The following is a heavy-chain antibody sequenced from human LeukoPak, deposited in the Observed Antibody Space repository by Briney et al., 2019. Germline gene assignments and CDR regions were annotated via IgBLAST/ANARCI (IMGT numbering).Heavy chain of an antibody. CDR2: IYYSGST. J-gene: IGHJ4*02. Sequence: PSETLSLTCTVSGGSMSPYHWSWIRQPPGKGLEWTGYIYYSGSTNYNPSLKSRVTISVDTSKNQFSLKLSSVTAADTAVYYCAREWYYWGQGTLVTVSS. D-gene: IGHD2-15*01. CDR3: AREWYY. CDR1: GGSMSPYH. V-gene: IGHV4-59*12.